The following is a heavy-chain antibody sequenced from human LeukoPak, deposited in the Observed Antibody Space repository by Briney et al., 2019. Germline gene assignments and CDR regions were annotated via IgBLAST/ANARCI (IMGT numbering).Heavy chain of an antibody. Sequence: GGSLRLSCAASGFTFTTSDMHWIRQAPGKGLEWVALIGSDGNYKYYGDSVKGRFTISRDNSKNTLCLQMNSLRVEDTAVYYCVREAYYGSASDYNDAFEIWGQGTMVTVSS. CDR2: IGSDGNYK. V-gene: IGHV3-30*02. CDR1: GFTFTTSD. CDR3: VREAYYGSASDYNDAFEI. D-gene: IGHD3-10*01. J-gene: IGHJ3*02.